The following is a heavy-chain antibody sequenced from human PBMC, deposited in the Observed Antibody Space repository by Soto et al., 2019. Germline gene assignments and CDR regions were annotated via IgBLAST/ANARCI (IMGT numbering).Heavy chain of an antibody. CDR3: ATAGAAGAVMGV. D-gene: IGHD6-13*01. J-gene: IGHJ6*02. CDR1: GLTFSTYG. CDR2: ISSGGEYL. Sequence: EVQLVESGGGLVKPGGSLRLSCAASGLTFSTYGMNWVRQAPGKGLEWVSSISSGGEYLDYADSVKGRLTISRDNAKNSLYLQLDSLRVEDTAVYYCATAGAAGAVMGVWGQGTRVTVS. V-gene: IGHV3-21*01.